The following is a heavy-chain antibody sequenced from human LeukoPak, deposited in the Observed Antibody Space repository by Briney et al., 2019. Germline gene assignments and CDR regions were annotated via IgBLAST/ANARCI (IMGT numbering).Heavy chain of an antibody. CDR3: ARGTGPQSAHFDY. Sequence: GASVKVSCKASNYIFTNYGINWVRQAPGQGLEWMGWITGYDDNTKSAQKFQGRVTMTRDTSTSTVYMELSSLRSEDTAVYYCARGTGPQSAHFDYWGQGTLVTVSS. CDR2: ITGYDDNT. V-gene: IGHV1-18*01. D-gene: IGHD1-14*01. J-gene: IGHJ4*02. CDR1: NYIFTNYG.